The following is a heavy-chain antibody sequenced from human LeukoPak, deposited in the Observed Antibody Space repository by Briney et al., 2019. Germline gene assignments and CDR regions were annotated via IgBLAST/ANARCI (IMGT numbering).Heavy chain of an antibody. D-gene: IGHD5-18*01. Sequence: DSLKVSCKASGYTFTDYYIHWVRQAPGQGLEWMGWSTSSNGGSDSAQRFQGRVTMTSDTSISTAYMELSSLRAEDTAVYYCARESVDTSTVIPWDFWGQGTLVAVCS. V-gene: IGHV1-2*02. CDR3: ARESVDTSTVIPWDF. CDR1: GYTFTDYY. J-gene: IGHJ4*02. CDR2: STSSNGGS.